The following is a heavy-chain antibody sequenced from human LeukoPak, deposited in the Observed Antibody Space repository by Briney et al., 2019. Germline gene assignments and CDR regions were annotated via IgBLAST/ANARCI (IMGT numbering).Heavy chain of an antibody. Sequence: PSETLSLTCTVSGGSISSSSYYWDWLRQPPGKGLEWIGTIYYSGSTDYNPSLKSRVTISVDTSKNQFSLMLSSVTAADTAVYYCARRAGLFRKRAYFDYWGQGTLVTVSS. CDR3: ARRAGLFRKRAYFDY. V-gene: IGHV4-39*01. D-gene: IGHD1-14*01. CDR2: IYYSGST. CDR1: GGSISSSSYY. J-gene: IGHJ4*02.